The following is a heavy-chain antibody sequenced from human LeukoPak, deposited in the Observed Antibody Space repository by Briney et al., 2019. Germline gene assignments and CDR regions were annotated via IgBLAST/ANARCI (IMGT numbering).Heavy chain of an antibody. CDR3: TRGNILSGYCFDF. CDR2: IHYTGAT. CDR1: GGSISSYY. V-gene: IGHV4-59*12. D-gene: IGHD3-9*01. J-gene: IGHJ4*02. Sequence: SETLSLTCTVSGGSISSYYWSWIRQPPGKGLEWVGEIHYTGATSYNPSLKSRATISIETSKNQVSLRLSSVTAADTAVYYCTRGNILSGYCFDFWGQGALVTVSS.